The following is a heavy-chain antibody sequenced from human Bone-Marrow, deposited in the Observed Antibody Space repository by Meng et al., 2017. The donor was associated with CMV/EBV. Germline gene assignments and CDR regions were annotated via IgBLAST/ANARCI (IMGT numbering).Heavy chain of an antibody. Sequence: GGSLRLSCAASGFTFSSYAMHWVRQAPGKGLEWVAVISYDGSNKYYADSVKGRFTISRDNANNSLFLQMNSLRAEDTAVYYCARDVRFSTPRYGLDVWGQGTTVTVSS. CDR1: GFTFSSYA. J-gene: IGHJ6*02. CDR3: ARDVRFSTPRYGLDV. CDR2: ISYDGSNK. D-gene: IGHD3-3*01. V-gene: IGHV3-30-3*01.